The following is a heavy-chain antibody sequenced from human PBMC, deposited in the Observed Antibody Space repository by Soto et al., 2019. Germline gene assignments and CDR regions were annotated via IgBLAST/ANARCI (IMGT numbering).Heavy chain of an antibody. V-gene: IGHV3-33*01. CDR1: GFTFSSYG. CDR2: IWYDGSNK. J-gene: IGHJ2*01. CDR3: ARDSNDYGDYGWYFDL. D-gene: IGHD4-17*01. Sequence: PGGSLRLSCAASGFTFSSYGMHWVRQAPGKGLEWVAVIWYDGSNKYYVDSVKGRFTISRDNADNSLYLQMNSLRAEDTAVYYCARDSNDYGDYGWYFDLWGRGTLVTVSS.